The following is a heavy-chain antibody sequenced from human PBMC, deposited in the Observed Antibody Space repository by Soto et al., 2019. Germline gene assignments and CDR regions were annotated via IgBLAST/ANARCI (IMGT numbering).Heavy chain of an antibody. Sequence: GGSLRLSCAASGFTISSYGMHWVRQAPGKGLEWVAVISNDGSDKYYADSVKGRFTISRDNSKNTLYLQMNSLRAEDTAVYYCAKDAGAFGTTVFDYWGQGTLVTVSS. CDR1: GFTISSYG. CDR2: ISNDGSDK. CDR3: AKDAGAFGTTVFDY. D-gene: IGHD4-17*01. V-gene: IGHV3-30*18. J-gene: IGHJ4*02.